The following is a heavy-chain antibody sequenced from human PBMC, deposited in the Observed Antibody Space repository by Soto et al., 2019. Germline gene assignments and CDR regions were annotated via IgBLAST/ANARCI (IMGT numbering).Heavy chain of an antibody. CDR2: ISYDGSNK. V-gene: IGHV3-30-3*01. CDR1: GFTFSGYA. J-gene: IGHJ4*02. Sequence: GGSLRLSCAASGFTFSGYAMHWIRQAPGKGLEWVAVISYDGSNKYYEDSVKGRFTISRDNSKNTLYLQMNSLRAEDTAVYYCAVNYGGKEFDYWGQGTLVTVSS. D-gene: IGHD4-17*01. CDR3: AVNYGGKEFDY.